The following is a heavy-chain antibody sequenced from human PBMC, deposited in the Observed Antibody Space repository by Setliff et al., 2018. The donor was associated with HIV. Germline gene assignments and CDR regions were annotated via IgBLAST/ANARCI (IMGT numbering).Heavy chain of an antibody. V-gene: IGHV3-9*01. CDR1: GFTFDEYA. D-gene: IGHD2-15*01. Sequence: GGSLRLSCVASGFTFDEYALHWVRQVPGKGLEWVSSIGWNGVSIAYADSVKGRFTISRDNAKNSLFLQMNSLGVEDTALYYCARGYCSGCPDYWGQGTLVTVSS. CDR3: ARGYCSGCPDY. CDR2: IGWNGVSI. J-gene: IGHJ4*02.